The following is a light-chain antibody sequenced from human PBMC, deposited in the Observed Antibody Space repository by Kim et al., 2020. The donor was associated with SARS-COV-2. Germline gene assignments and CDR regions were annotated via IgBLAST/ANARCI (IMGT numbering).Light chain of an antibody. J-gene: IGLJ3*02. CDR2: LNSDGSH. CDR3: QTWATGIRV. V-gene: IGLV4-69*02. Sequence: SVKFTSILSSGHSHYANAWLQQQPKKGHRQLMKLNSDGSHSMGDGIPDRFSGSSSGGERYLTISSLQSEDEADYYCQTWATGIRVFGGGTKVTVL. CDR1: SGHSHYA.